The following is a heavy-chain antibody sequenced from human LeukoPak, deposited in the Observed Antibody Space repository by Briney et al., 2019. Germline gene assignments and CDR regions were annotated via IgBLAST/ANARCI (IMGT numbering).Heavy chain of an antibody. CDR2: MNPNSGNT. J-gene: IGHJ4*02. D-gene: IGHD3-9*01. CDR3: ARVHFGTIFLYY. CDR1: GYTFTSYD. Sequence: ASVKVSCKASGYTFTSYDINWVRQATGQGLEWMGWMNPNSGNTGYAQKFQGRVTMTRNTSISTAYMELSSLRSEDTAVHYCARVHFGTIFLYYWGQGTLVTVSS. V-gene: IGHV1-8*01.